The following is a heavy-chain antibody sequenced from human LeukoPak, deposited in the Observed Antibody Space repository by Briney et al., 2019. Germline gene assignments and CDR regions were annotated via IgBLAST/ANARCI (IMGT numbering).Heavy chain of an antibody. V-gene: IGHV4-61*02. D-gene: IGHD5-12*01. CDR1: GGSISSGSYY. Sequence: SETLSLTCTVSGGSISSGSYYWSWIRQPAGKGLEWIGRIYTSGSTNYNPSLKSRVTISVDTSKNQFSLKLSSVTAADTAVYYCARADPERGYSGYYYYYMDVWGKGTTVTIPS. CDR2: IYTSGST. J-gene: IGHJ6*03. CDR3: ARADPERGYSGYYYYYMDV.